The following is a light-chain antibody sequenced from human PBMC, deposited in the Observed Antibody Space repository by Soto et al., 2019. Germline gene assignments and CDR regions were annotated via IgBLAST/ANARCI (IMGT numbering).Light chain of an antibody. CDR2: EVR. V-gene: IGLV2-14*01. J-gene: IGLJ1*01. CDR1: SSYFGCCNY. CDR3: MSRTSTVTFV. Sequence: QSALTQPASVSGSPGQSITISFTLTSSYFGCCNYVSWYQQHPGKVPKLIIYEVRNRPSGVSPRFSGSKSGNMASLTISGLLAEDEADYYCMSRTSTVTFVFGTGTKVTVL.